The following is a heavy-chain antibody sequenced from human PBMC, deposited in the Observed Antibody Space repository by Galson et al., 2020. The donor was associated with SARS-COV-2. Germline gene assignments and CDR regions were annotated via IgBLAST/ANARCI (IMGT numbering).Heavy chain of an antibody. CDR3: ARVGDCSGGTCYYRGYNWFDP. Sequence: SETLSLTCAVSGCPISHTNWRSCVRQPPGNRLQWFGEIHHSGNTNYNPSLNSRVTISVDTSKNQFSLKLISVTAADTAVYYCARVGDCSGGTCYYRGYNWFDPWGKGDLVTV. CDR2: IHHSGNT. CDR1: GCPISHTNW. V-gene: IGHV4-4*02. J-gene: IGHJ5*02. D-gene: IGHD2-15*01.